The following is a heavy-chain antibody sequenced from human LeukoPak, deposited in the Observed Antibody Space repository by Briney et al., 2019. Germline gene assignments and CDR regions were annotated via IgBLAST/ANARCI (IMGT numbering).Heavy chain of an antibody. J-gene: IGHJ4*02. CDR3: TRGDYYDSGGYYFLFDY. Sequence: SLRLSCTGSGFTFGDYGMSWVRQAPGKGLEWVGFIRSKPYGGTTEYAASVKGRFTISRDDSESIAYLQMNSLKTEDTAVYYCTRGDYYDSGGYYFLFDYWGQGTLVAVSS. V-gene: IGHV3-49*04. CDR1: GFTFGDYG. D-gene: IGHD3-22*01. CDR2: IRSKPYGGTT.